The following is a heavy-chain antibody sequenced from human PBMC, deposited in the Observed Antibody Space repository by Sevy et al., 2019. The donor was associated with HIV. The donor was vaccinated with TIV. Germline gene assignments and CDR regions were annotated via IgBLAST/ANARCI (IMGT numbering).Heavy chain of an antibody. CDR1: GFTFSSYA. Sequence: GGSLRLSCPASGFTFSSYAMHWVRQAPGKGLEWVAVISYAGSYKYYADSVKGRFTVSRDNSKNTLYLQMNSLRAEDTAVYYCARELSSGWSTGVYYYGTDVWGQGTTVTVSS. J-gene: IGHJ6*02. D-gene: IGHD6-19*01. CDR3: ARELSSGWSTGVYYYGTDV. CDR2: ISYAGSYK. V-gene: IGHV3-30-3*01.